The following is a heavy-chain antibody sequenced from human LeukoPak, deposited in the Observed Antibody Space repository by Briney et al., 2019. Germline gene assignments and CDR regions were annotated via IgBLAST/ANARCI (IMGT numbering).Heavy chain of an antibody. Sequence: PGGSLRLSCAASGFTFSAYWMDWVRQAPGKGLVWVSRIDADGSSAKYADSVKGRFTISRDNAKNTLYLQMDSLRAEDTAVYYCARDGDTTMVPIDYWVQGTPVTVSS. D-gene: IGHD5-18*01. CDR3: ARDGDTTMVPIDY. J-gene: IGHJ4*02. CDR2: IDADGSSA. CDR1: GFTFSAYW. V-gene: IGHV3-74*01.